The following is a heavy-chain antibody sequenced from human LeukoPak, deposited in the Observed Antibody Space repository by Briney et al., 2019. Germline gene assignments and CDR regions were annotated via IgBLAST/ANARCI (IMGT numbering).Heavy chain of an antibody. CDR2: ISGSDGST. J-gene: IGHJ4*02. CDR1: GFTFSSYV. D-gene: IGHD1-1*01. V-gene: IGHV3-23*01. Sequence: GGSLRLSCRDSGFTFSSYVMNWVRQAPGLGLEWVSAISGSDGSTYYADSVKGRFTISRDNSKNTLYLHMNSLKTEDTAVYYCTRGLRLERSFDYWGQGTLVTVSS. CDR3: TRGLRLERSFDY.